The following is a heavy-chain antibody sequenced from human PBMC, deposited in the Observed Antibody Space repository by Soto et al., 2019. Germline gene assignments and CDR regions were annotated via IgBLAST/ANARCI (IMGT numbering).Heavy chain of an antibody. CDR2: IIPIFGTA. CDR3: ARAFSGWFHFDY. D-gene: IGHD2-15*01. Sequence: GASVKVSCKASGGTFSSYAISWVRQAPGQGLEWMGGIIPIFGTANYAQKFQGRVTITADESTRTAYMELSSLRSEDTAVYYCARAFSGWFHFDYWGQGTLVTVSS. V-gene: IGHV1-69*13. J-gene: IGHJ4*02. CDR1: GGTFSSYA.